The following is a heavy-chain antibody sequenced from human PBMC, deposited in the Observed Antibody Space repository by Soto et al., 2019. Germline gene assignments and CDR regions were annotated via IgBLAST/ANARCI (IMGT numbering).Heavy chain of an antibody. J-gene: IGHJ6*02. D-gene: IGHD3-22*01. Sequence: QVQVVQSGAEVKKPGASVKVSCKASGYTFTGYYMHWVRQAPGQGLQWMGWINPNSGGTNYAQKFQGRVTMTRDTSISTAYMELSRLRSDDTAVYYCARVIDSYYYYYGMDVWGQRTTVTVSS. CDR1: GYTFTGYY. CDR3: ARVIDSYYYYYGMDV. V-gene: IGHV1-2*02. CDR2: INPNSGGT.